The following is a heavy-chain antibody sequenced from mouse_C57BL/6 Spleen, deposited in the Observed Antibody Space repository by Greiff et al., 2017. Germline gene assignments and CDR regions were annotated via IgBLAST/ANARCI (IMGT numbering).Heavy chain of an antibody. V-gene: IGHV1-81*01. J-gene: IGHJ4*01. CDR2: IYPRSGNT. D-gene: IGHD3-2*02. CDR3: ARRGAQATAEMDY. Sequence: QVQLKQSGAELARPGASVKLSCKASGYTFTSYGISWVKQRTGQGLEWIGEIYPRSGNTYYNEKFKGKATLTADKSSSTAYIELRSLTSEDSAVYFCARRGAQATAEMDYWGQGTSVTVSS. CDR1: GYTFTSYG.